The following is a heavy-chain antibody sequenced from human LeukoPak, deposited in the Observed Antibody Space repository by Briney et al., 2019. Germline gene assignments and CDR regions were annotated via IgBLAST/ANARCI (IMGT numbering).Heavy chain of an antibody. D-gene: IGHD6-6*01. CDR1: GGSISSYY. V-gene: IGHV4-59*01. CDR2: IYYSGST. J-gene: IGHJ5*02. Sequence: PSETLSLTCTVSGGSISSYYWSWIRQPPGKGLEWIGYIYYSGSTNYNPPLKSRVTISVDTSKNQFSLKLSSVTAADTAVYYCARGVGSSYRLGFDPWGQGTLVTVSS. CDR3: ARGVGSSYRLGFDP.